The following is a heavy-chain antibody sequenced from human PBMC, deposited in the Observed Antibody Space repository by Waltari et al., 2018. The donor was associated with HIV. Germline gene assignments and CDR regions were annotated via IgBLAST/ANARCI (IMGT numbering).Heavy chain of an antibody. V-gene: IGHV4-39*01. CDR3: ARQTTPPTTLIDY. J-gene: IGHJ4*02. Sequence: QLQLQESGPGLVKPSETLSLTCTVPGGSISSSSSYWGWIRQPPGKGLEWIGSISYSGTTYYNPSLKSRVTISVDTSKNQFSLKLSSVTAADTAVYYCARQTTPPTTLIDYWGQGTLVTVSS. CDR2: ISYSGTT. CDR1: GGSISSSSSY. D-gene: IGHD1-26*01.